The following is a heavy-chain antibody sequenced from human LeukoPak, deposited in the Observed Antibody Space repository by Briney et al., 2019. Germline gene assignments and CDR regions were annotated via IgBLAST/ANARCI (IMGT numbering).Heavy chain of an antibody. CDR1: GGSFSGYY. CDR2: INHSGST. Sequence: PSETLSLTCAVYGGSFSGYYWSWIRQPPGKGPEWIGEINHSGSTNYNPSLKSRVTISVDTSKNQFSLKLSSVTAADTAVYYCARLGVYSRCFDYWGQGTLVTVSS. D-gene: IGHD6-13*01. CDR3: ARLGVYSRCFDY. J-gene: IGHJ4*02. V-gene: IGHV4-34*01.